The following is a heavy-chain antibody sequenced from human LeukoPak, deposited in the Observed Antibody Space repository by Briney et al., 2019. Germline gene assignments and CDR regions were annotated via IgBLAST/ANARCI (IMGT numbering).Heavy chain of an antibody. CDR1: GGTFSSYA. Sequence: ASVKVSCKASGGTFSSYAISWVRQAPGQGLEWMGWISAYNGNTNYAQKLQGRVTMTTDTSTSTAYMELRSLRSDDTAVYYCARERAALDIVLIRYFDYWGQGTLVTVSS. J-gene: IGHJ4*02. CDR2: ISAYNGNT. D-gene: IGHD2-8*01. V-gene: IGHV1-18*01. CDR3: ARERAALDIVLIRYFDY.